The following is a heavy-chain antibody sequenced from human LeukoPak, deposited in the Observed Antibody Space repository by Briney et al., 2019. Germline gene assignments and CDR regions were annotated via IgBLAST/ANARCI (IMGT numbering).Heavy chain of an antibody. CDR3: AKHPNSSGWFSGYFDY. CDR1: GGSISTYY. Sequence: PSETLSLTCTVSGGSISTYYWSWLRQPPGKGLEWIGYIYYSGSTNYKPSLKSRVTISVDTSKNQFSLKLSSVTAADTAVYYCAKHPNSSGWFSGYFDYWGQGTQVTVSS. D-gene: IGHD6-19*01. V-gene: IGHV4-59*08. J-gene: IGHJ4*02. CDR2: IYYSGST.